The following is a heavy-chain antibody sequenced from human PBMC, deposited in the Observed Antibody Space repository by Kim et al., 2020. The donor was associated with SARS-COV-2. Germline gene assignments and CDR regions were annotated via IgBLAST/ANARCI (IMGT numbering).Heavy chain of an antibody. V-gene: IGHV4-4*02. CDR2: IFHGGSI. CDR1: GCSISNSYY. J-gene: IGHJ3*02. D-gene: IGHD3-22*01. CDR3: ASTDGIGAYDGSGHDI. Sequence: SETLSLTCVVSGCSISNSYYCTWVLQPPGKGLEWVGEIFHGGSINYNPSLKSRVTMSVDNSKNQFSLTLTSVTAADTAVYYCASTDGIGAYDGSGHDI.